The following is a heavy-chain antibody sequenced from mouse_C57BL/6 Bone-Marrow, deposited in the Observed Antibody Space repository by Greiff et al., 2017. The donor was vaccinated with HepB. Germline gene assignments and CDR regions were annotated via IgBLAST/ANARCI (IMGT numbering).Heavy chain of an antibody. CDR3: ARNCGSSYCYFDV. CDR2: IDPANGNT. Sequence: VQLKQSVAELVRPGASVKLSCTASGYNIKNTYMHWVKQRPEQGLEWIGRIDPANGNTNYTPKFKGKATITADTSSNTAYLQLSSLTSEDTAIYSCARNCGSSYCYFDVWGTGTTVTVSS. V-gene: IGHV14-3*01. J-gene: IGHJ1*03. D-gene: IGHD1-1*01. CDR1: GYNIKNTY.